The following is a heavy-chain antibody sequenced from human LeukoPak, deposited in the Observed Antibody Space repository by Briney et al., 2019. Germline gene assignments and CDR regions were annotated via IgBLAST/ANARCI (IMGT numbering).Heavy chain of an antibody. V-gene: IGHV3-48*04. CDR2: ISSSGSTI. Sequence: GGSLRLSCTASGFTFSSYAMSWVRQAPGKGLEWVSYISSSGSTIYYADSVKGRFTISRDNAKNSLYLQMNSLRAEDTAVYYCARGGGGWYQIGYYFDYWGQGTLVTVSS. D-gene: IGHD6-19*01. CDR3: ARGGGGWYQIGYYFDY. J-gene: IGHJ4*02. CDR1: GFTFSSYA.